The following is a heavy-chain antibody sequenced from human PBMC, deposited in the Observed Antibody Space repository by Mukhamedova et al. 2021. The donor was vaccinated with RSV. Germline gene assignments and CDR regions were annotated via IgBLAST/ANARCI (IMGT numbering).Heavy chain of an antibody. Sequence: EWIGFVHYSGSTNYNPSLKSRVTISVDTSKKQFSLKLSSVTAADTAVYYCARGGDWDAFDIWGQGTMVTVSS. CDR2: VHYSGST. CDR3: ARGGDWDAFDI. V-gene: IGHV4-59*09. D-gene: IGHD3/OR15-3a*01. J-gene: IGHJ3*02.